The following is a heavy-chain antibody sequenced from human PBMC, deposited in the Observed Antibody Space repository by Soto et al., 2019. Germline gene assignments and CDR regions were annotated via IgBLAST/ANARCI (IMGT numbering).Heavy chain of an antibody. J-gene: IGHJ4*02. CDR2: ISYDGSNK. Sequence: ESGGGVVQPGRSLRLSCAASGFTFSSYGMHWVRQAPGKGLEWVAVISYDGSNKYYADSVKGRFTISRDNSKNTLYLQMNSLRAEDTAVYYCAKDRDDYGDYVLDGDWGQGTLVTVSS. D-gene: IGHD4-17*01. V-gene: IGHV3-30*18. CDR3: AKDRDDYGDYVLDGD. CDR1: GFTFSSYG.